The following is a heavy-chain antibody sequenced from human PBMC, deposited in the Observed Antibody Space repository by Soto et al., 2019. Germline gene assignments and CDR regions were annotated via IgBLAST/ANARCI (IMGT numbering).Heavy chain of an antibody. CDR2: ISGSGGST. D-gene: IGHD3-3*01. Sequence: GGSLRLSCAASGFTFSSYAMSWVRQAPGKGLEWVSAISGSGGSTYYADSVKGRFTISRDNSKNTLYLQMNSLRAEDTAVYYCAKDSFSRWVREVFYYYGMDVWGQGTTVTVSS. CDR3: AKDSFSRWVREVFYYYGMDV. J-gene: IGHJ6*02. V-gene: IGHV3-23*01. CDR1: GFTFSSYA.